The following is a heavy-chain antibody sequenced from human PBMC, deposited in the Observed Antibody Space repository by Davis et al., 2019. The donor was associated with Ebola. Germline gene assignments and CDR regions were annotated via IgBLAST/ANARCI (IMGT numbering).Heavy chain of an antibody. J-gene: IGHJ6*04. CDR2: TYYRSKWYN. D-gene: IGHD6-19*01. V-gene: IGHV6-1*01. Sequence: SQTLSLTCSISGDSVSSHSAAWNWIRQSPSRGLEWLGRTYYRSKWYNDYAVSVKSRITINPDTSKNQFSLQLNSVTPEDTAVYYCARDRYSSGWYRSYGMDVWGKGTTVTVSS. CDR3: ARDRYSSGWYRSYGMDV. CDR1: GDSVSSHSAA.